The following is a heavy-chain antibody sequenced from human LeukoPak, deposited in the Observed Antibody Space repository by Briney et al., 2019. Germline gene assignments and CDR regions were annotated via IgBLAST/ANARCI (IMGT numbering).Heavy chain of an antibody. CDR1: GGSFSGYY. CDR3: ARAITCSSTSCYIDY. D-gene: IGHD2-2*02. CDR2: INHSGST. V-gene: IGHV4-34*01. Sequence: SQTLSLTCAVYGGSFSGYYWSWIRQPPGKGLEWIGEINHSGSTNYNPSLKSRVTISVDTSKNQFSLKLSSVTAADTAVYYCARAITCSSTSCYIDYWGQGTLVTVSS. J-gene: IGHJ4*02.